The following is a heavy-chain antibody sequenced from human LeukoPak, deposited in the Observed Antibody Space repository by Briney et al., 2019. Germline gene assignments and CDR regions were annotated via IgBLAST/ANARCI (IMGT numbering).Heavy chain of an antibody. CDR1: GYTFTSYD. CDR3: ARVYSSSHYFDY. D-gene: IGHD6-13*01. Sequence: ASVKVSCKASGYTFTSYDINWVRQATGQGLEWMGWMNPNSGNTGYAQKFQGRVTITRNTSISTAYMELSSLRSEDTAVYYCARVYSSSHYFDYWGQGTLVTVSS. V-gene: IGHV1-8*03. J-gene: IGHJ4*02. CDR2: MNPNSGNT.